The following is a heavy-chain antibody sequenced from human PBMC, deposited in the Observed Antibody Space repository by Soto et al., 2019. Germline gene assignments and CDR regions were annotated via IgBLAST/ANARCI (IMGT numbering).Heavy chain of an antibody. V-gene: IGHV1-8*01. Sequence: QVQLVQSGAEVKKPGASVKVSCKASGYTFTSYDINWVRQATGQGLEWMGWMNPNSGNTGYAQKFXGXVSXTRNTSISTAYMELSSLRSEDPAVYYCARERSNYATVRFDPWGQGTRVTVSS. CDR2: MNPNSGNT. CDR3: ARERSNYATVRFDP. J-gene: IGHJ5*02. D-gene: IGHD4-4*01. CDR1: GYTFTSYD.